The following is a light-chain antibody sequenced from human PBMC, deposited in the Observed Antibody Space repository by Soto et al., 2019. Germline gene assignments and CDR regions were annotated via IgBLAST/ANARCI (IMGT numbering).Light chain of an antibody. V-gene: IGLV2-14*01. CDR3: SSYTSSSTWL. CDR2: DVS. Sequence: QSALTQPASVSGSPGQSITISCTGTSSDVGGYNYVSWYQQHPGKAPKLMIYDVSNRPSGVSNHFSGSKSGNTASLTISGLQAEDEADYYCSSYTSSSTWLFGGGTKLTVL. CDR1: SSDVGGYNY. J-gene: IGLJ3*02.